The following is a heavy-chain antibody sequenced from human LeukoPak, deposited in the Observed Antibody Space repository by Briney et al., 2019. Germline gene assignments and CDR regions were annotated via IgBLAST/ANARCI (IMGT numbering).Heavy chain of an antibody. D-gene: IGHD6-6*01. CDR1: GFTFDDYA. CDR3: ARDLQLVARYYYYMDV. Sequence: QPGRSLRLSCAASGFTFDDYAMHWVRQAPGKGLEWVSGISWNSGSIGYADSVKGRFTISRDNAKNSLYLQMNRLRAEDTAVYYCARDLQLVARYYYYMDVWGKGTTVTVSS. V-gene: IGHV3-9*01. CDR2: ISWNSGSI. J-gene: IGHJ6*03.